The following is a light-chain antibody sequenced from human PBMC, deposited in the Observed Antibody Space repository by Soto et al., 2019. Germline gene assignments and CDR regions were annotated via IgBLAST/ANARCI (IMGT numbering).Light chain of an antibody. Sequence: ETVMAQAPATLSVSPVEGATLSCRASQSVSGNLAWYQQKPGQAPRLLISGASTRASGIPARFSGGGSGTEFTLTISSLQSEDFAVYFCQQYNDWPRTFGGGTRVEIK. V-gene: IGKV3D-15*01. J-gene: IGKJ4*01. CDR3: QQYNDWPRT. CDR1: QSVSGN. CDR2: GAS.